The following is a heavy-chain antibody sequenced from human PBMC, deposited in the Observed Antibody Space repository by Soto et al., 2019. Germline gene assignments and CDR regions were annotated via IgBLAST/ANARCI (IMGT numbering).Heavy chain of an antibody. Sequence: EVQLVESGGGLVQPGRSLRLSCAASGFSFDEYAMHWVRQAPGKGLEWVSGIIWNSGTMGYGDSVRGRFTISRDNAKNALYLKMNSRRAEDTALYYCAKGFCSSARCLTYSYMDVGGKGTTVTVSS. CDR2: IIWNSGTM. CDR3: AKGFCSSARCLTYSYMDV. V-gene: IGHV3-9*01. D-gene: IGHD2-2*01. CDR1: GFSFDEYA. J-gene: IGHJ6*03.